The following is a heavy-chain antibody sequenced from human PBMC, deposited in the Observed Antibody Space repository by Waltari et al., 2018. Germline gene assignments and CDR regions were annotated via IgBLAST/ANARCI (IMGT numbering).Heavy chain of an antibody. V-gene: IGHV3-30*16. CDR2: ISSNGNTK. CDR3: ARVWRDFFYYSMDV. Sequence: QEQLVESGGGVVPPGQSLTLSCAASGFTFKTYSLHWVRQAPGRGLQWVGVISSNGNTKDDADAVKGRFTISRDNSRNILHLQMNSRRPEDTAVYFCARVWRDFFYYSMDVWGQGTTVTVSS. J-gene: IGHJ6*03. CDR1: GFTFKTYS.